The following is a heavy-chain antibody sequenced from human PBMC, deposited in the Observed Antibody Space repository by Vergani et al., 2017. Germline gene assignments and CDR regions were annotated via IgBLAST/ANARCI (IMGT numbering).Heavy chain of an antibody. V-gene: IGHV1-69*06. CDR2: IFPIFGTA. J-gene: IGHJ5*02. D-gene: IGHD6-13*01. Sequence: QVQLVQSGAEVKKPGSSVKVSCKASGGTFSSYAISWVRQAPGQGLEWMGGIFPIFGTANYAQKFPGSVTITADKSTSTAYMELSSLRSEDTAVYYCARSIAAAGTIYVTDNWFDPWGQVTLVTVSS. CDR1: GGTFSSYA. CDR3: ARSIAAAGTIYVTDNWFDP.